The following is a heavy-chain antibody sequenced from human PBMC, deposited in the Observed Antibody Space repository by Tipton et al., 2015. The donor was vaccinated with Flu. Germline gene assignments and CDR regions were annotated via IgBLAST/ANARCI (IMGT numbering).Heavy chain of an antibody. CDR1: GFTFSSYE. CDR2: ISSSGSTI. Sequence: SLRLSCGASGFTFSSYEMNWVRQAPGKGLEWVSYISSSGSTIHYADSVKGRFTISRDNVKNSLYLQMNSLRAEDTTVYYCARNIVLVPQYYYQGMDVWGQGTTVTVSS. D-gene: IGHD2-2*01. V-gene: IGHV3-48*03. CDR3: ARNIVLVPQYYYQGMDV. J-gene: IGHJ6*02.